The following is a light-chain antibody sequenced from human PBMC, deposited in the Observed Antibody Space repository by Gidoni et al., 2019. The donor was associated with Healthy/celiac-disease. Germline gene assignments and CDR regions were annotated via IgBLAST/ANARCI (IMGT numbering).Light chain of an antibody. J-gene: IGKJ1*01. CDR2: GAS. CDR3: QQNYNLPPT. Sequence: STGKIVTLTSSASESVSSSYLTWYQQKPGQAPRLLIYGASTRATSIPARFSGSGSGTDFTLTISSLQPEDFAVYYCQQNYNLPPTFGQGTKLDIK. CDR1: ESVSSSY. V-gene: IGKV3D-7*01.